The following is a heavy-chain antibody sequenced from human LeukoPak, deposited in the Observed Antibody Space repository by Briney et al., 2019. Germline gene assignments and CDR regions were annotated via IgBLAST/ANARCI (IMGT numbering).Heavy chain of an antibody. J-gene: IGHJ5*02. CDR1: GDSFSTCY. Sequence: SETLSLTCTVSGDSFSTCYWSWIRQPPGKGLEWIGYFYYSVSTNYNPSLKSRVTISVDASKNQFSLALRSVTAADTAVYYCARLGPHSKYNWFDPWGQGTLVTVSS. V-gene: IGHV4-59*08. D-gene: IGHD3-10*01. CDR3: ARLGPHSKYNWFDP. CDR2: FYYSVST.